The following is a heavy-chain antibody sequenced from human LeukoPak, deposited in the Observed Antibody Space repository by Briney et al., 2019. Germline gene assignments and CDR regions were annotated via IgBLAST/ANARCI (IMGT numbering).Heavy chain of an antibody. J-gene: IGHJ3*02. D-gene: IGHD2-2*02. V-gene: IGHV1-2*02. CDR2: INPNSGGT. Sequence: GASVKVSCKASGYTFTGYYMHWVRQAPGQGLEWMGWINPNSGGTNYAQKFQGRVTMTRDTSISTAYMELSRLRSDDTAVYYCAGDEALDLVVPAAIHQDAFDIWGQGTMVTVSS. CDR3: AGDEALDLVVPAAIHQDAFDI. CDR1: GYTFTGYY.